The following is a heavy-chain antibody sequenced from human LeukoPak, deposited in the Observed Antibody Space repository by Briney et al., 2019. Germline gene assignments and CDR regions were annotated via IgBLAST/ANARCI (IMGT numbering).Heavy chain of an antibody. Sequence: PSETLSLTCAVSGGSISSSNWWSWVRQPPGKGLEWIGEIYHSGSTNYNPSLKSRVTISVDKSKNQFSLKLSSVTAADTAVYYCARVYGSGSKTYYMDVWGKGTTVTISS. V-gene: IGHV4-4*02. J-gene: IGHJ6*03. CDR2: IYHSGST. CDR1: GGSISSSNW. D-gene: IGHD3-10*01. CDR3: ARVYGSGSKTYYMDV.